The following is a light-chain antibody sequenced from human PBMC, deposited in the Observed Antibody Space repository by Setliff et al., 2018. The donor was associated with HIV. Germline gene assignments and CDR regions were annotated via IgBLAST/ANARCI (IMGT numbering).Light chain of an antibody. CDR3: SSYASSSTLYG. CDR2: EVS. J-gene: IGLJ1*01. V-gene: IGLV2-14*01. Sequence: SVLAQPASVSGSPGQSITISCTGTSSDVGGYNYVSWYQQHPGKAPKLMIYEVSNRPSGVSNRFSGSKSGNTASLTISGLQAEDEADYYCSSYASSSTLYGFGTGTKVTV. CDR1: SSDVGGYNY.